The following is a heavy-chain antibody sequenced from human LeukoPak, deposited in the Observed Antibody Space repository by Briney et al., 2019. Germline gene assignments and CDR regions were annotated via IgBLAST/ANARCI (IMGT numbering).Heavy chain of an antibody. CDR3: ARAKVPGGYYYYYMDV. J-gene: IGHJ6*03. CDR2: ISYDGSNK. CDR1: GFTFSSYS. D-gene: IGHD3-10*01. Sequence: GGSLRLSCAASGFTFSSYSMNWVRQAPGKGLEWVAVISYDGSNKYYADSVKGRFTISRDNSKNTLYLQMNSLRAEDTAVYYCARAKVPGGYYYYYMDVWGKGTTVTVSS. V-gene: IGHV3-30*03.